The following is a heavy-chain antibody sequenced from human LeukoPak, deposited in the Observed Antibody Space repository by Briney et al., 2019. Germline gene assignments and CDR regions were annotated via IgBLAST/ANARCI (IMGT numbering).Heavy chain of an antibody. D-gene: IGHD1-14*01. CDR2: INTDGSST. Sequence: GGSLRLSCAASGFTFSSYWMHWVRQAPGKGLVWVSRINTDGSSTSYADSVKGRFTISRDNAKNTLYLQMNSLRAEDTAVYYCASGKARGHWFDPWGQGTLVTVSS. CDR1: GFTFSSYW. CDR3: ASGKARGHWFDP. J-gene: IGHJ5*02. V-gene: IGHV3-74*01.